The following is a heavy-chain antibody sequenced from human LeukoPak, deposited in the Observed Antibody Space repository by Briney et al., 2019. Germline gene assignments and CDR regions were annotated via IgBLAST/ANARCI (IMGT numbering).Heavy chain of an antibody. D-gene: IGHD3-22*01. CDR3: ARDTLLDTYYYDSSGYYFDY. CDR2: INPSGGST. Sequence: GASVKVSCKASGYTLTSYYMHWVRQAPGQGLEWMGIINPSGGSTNYAQKFQGRVTMTRDMSTRTVYMELSSLRSDDTAVYYCARDTLLDTYYYDSSGYYFDYWGQGTLVTVSS. V-gene: IGHV1-46*01. J-gene: IGHJ4*02. CDR1: GYTLTSYY.